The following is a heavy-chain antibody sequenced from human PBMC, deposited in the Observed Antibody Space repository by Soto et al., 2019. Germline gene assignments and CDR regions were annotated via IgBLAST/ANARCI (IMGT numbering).Heavy chain of an antibody. CDR3: ARGVSGWSPFDL. V-gene: IGHV1-2*04. CDR2: INVNSGVT. D-gene: IGHD6-19*01. CDR1: GYTFTDYY. Sequence: QVQLVQSGAEVKKPGASVKVSCTASGYTFTDYYVHWVRQAPGQGLEWMGWINVNSGVTNLAQKFQGWGTLSRDTSVSTAYMELNRLKSADTAVFFCARGVSGWSPFDLWGQGTLVTVSS. J-gene: IGHJ4*02.